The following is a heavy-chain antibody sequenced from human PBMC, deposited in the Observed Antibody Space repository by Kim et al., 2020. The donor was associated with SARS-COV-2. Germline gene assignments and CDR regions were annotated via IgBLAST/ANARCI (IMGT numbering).Heavy chain of an antibody. D-gene: IGHD6-19*01. CDR2: ISFDGDNN. CDR1: GFTFSGYA. Sequence: GGSLRLSCGASGFTFSGYAMHWVRQAPGKGLEWMALISFDGDNNYYADSVKGRFTISRDNSKNTLYLEMISLRAGDTAVYYCVRDRSGDTGGFDYWGQGTLVTVS. CDR3: VRDRSGDTGGFDY. V-gene: IGHV3-30-3*01. J-gene: IGHJ4*02.